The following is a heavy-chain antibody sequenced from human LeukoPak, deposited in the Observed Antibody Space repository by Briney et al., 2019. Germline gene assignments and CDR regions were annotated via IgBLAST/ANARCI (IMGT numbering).Heavy chain of an antibody. CDR2: ISWNSGSI. D-gene: IGHD3-3*01. Sequence: GRSLRLSCAASGFTFDDYAMHWVRQAPGKGLEWVSGISWNSGSIGYADSVKGRFTISRDNAKNSLYLQMNSLRAEDTALYYCAKDSGDFWSGYLGQRGEFDNWGRGTLVTVSS. CDR1: GFTFDDYA. J-gene: IGHJ4*02. V-gene: IGHV3-9*01. CDR3: AKDSGDFWSGYLGQRGEFDN.